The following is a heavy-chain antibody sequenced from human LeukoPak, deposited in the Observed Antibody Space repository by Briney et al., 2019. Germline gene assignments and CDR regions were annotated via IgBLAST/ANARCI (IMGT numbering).Heavy chain of an antibody. D-gene: IGHD3-10*01. Sequence: GESLKISCKASGYIFTNNWIGWVRQMPGKGLEWMGIIYPGDSDTRYSPSFQGQVTISADKSISTAYLQWSSLKASDTAIYYCARPYYYGSGSYPPYYYFDYWGQGTLVTVSS. V-gene: IGHV5-51*01. CDR3: ARPYYYGSGSYPPYYYFDY. CDR1: GYIFTNNW. CDR2: IYPGDSDT. J-gene: IGHJ4*02.